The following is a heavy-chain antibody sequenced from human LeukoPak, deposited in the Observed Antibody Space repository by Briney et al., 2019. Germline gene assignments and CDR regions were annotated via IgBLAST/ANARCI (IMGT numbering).Heavy chain of an antibody. J-gene: IGHJ4*02. V-gene: IGHV1-69*13. Sequence: SVKVSCKASGGTFSSYAISWVRQAPGQGLEWMGGIIPIFGTANYAQKFQGRVTITADESTSSAYMELSSLRSEDTAVYYCAREAAALGSLDYWGQGTLVTVSS. CDR3: AREAAALGSLDY. CDR2: IIPIFGTA. D-gene: IGHD6-13*01. CDR1: GGTFSSYA.